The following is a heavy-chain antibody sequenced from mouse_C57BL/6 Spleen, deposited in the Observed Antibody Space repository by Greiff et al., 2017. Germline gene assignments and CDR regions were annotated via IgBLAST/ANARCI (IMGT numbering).Heavy chain of an antibody. CDR3: ARGRDSGFAY. D-gene: IGHD2-12*01. CDR1: GYTFTSYW. CDR2: IDPSDSYT. V-gene: IGHV1-69*01. Sequence: VQLQQPGAELVMPGASVKLSCMASGYTFTSYWMHWVKQRPGQGLEWIGEIDPSDSYTNYNQKFKGKSTLTVDKSSSTAYMQLSSLTSEDSAVYYCARGRDSGFAYWGQGTLVTVSA. J-gene: IGHJ3*01.